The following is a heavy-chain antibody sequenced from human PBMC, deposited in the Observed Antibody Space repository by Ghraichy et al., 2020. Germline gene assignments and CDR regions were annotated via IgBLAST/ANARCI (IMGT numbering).Heavy chain of an antibody. V-gene: IGHV3-23*01. D-gene: IGHD4-17*01. CDR3: AKGRNTGTHFDY. CDR1: GFTFSSYT. CDR2: INDGDEKT. J-gene: IGHJ4*02. Sequence: GGSLRLSCAASGFTFSSYTMTWVRQAPGKVLQWVSTINDGDEKTYFADSVKDRFTISRDDSKNTLYLQLNSLRSEDTAVYYCAKGRNTGTHFDYWGQGTLVTVSS.